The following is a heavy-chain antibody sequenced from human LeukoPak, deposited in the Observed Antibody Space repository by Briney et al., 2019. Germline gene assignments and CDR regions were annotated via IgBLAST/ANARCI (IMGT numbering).Heavy chain of an antibody. J-gene: IGHJ4*02. V-gene: IGHV3-23*01. CDR3: AKVRRWLQLLFDY. D-gene: IGHD5-24*01. CDR2: ISGSGGST. CDR1: GFTFSSYA. Sequence: GGSLRLSCAASGFTFSSYAMSWVRQAPGKGLEWVSAISGSGGSTYCADSVKGRFTISRDNSKNTLYLQMNSLRAEDTAVYYCAKVRRWLQLLFDYWGQGTLVTVSS.